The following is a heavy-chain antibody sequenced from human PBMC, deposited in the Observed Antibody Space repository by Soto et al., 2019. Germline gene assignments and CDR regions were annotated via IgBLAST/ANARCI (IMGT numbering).Heavy chain of an antibody. D-gene: IGHD6-19*01. Sequence: QVQLQQWGAGLLKPSETLSLTCAVYGGSFSGYYWSWIRQPPGKGLEWIGEINHSGSTNYNPSLKSRVTISVDTSKNQFSLKLSSVTAADTAVYYCARGVADPFWGQGTLVTVSS. CDR3: ARGVADPF. J-gene: IGHJ4*02. CDR2: INHSGST. V-gene: IGHV4-34*01. CDR1: GGSFSGYY.